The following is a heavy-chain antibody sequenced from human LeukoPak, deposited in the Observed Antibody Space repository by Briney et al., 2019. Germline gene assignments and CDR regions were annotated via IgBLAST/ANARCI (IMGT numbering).Heavy chain of an antibody. D-gene: IGHD3-22*01. Sequence: SETLSLTCAVYGGSFSGYYWSWIRQPPGKGLEWIGEINHSGSTNYNPSLKSRVTISVDTSKNQFSLKLSSVTAADTAVYYCARADYYDSSGYPVFDYWGQGTLVTVSS. CDR2: INHSGST. J-gene: IGHJ4*02. V-gene: IGHV4-34*01. CDR1: GGSFSGYY. CDR3: ARADYYDSSGYPVFDY.